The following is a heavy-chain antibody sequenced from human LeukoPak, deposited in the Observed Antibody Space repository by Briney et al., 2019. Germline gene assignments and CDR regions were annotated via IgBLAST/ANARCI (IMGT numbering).Heavy chain of an antibody. CDR2: INPSGGST. D-gene: IGHD2-2*01. V-gene: IGHV1-46*01. J-gene: IGHJ6*02. CDR3: ARGLLSIVPAANDYYYYYGMDV. Sequence: GASVKVSCKASGGTFSSYAISWVRQAPGQGLEWMGIINPSGGSTSYAQKFQGRVTMTRDTSTSTVYMELSSLRSEDTAVYYCARGLLSIVPAANDYYYYYGMDVWGQGTTVTVSS. CDR1: GGTFSSYA.